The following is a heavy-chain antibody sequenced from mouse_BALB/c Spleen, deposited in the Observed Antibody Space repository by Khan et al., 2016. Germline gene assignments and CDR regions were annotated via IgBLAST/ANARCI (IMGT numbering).Heavy chain of an antibody. CDR2: ILPGSDSN. Sequence: QVQLQQSGAELMKPGASVKISCKATGYTFSNHWIEWVKQRPGHGLEWIGEILPGSDSNNYNEKFKGKATFTADTSSNTVYMQLSSLTSEDSAVYYWARRGLYYRSEYYAMDYWGQGTSVTVSS. CDR1: GYTFSNHW. D-gene: IGHD2-14*01. J-gene: IGHJ4*01. CDR3: ARRGLYYRSEYYAMDY. V-gene: IGHV1-9*01.